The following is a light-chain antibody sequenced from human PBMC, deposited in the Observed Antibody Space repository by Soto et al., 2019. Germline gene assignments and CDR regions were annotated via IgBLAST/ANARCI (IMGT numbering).Light chain of an antibody. V-gene: IGKV1-8*01. Sequence: AIRMTQSPSSLSASTGGRVTITCRASQGISSYLAWYQQKPGKAPKLLIYAASTLQSGVASRFSGSGSGTGFTLTVSCLQSGDFATYYCQQYYSYPLTVGGGTKVEFK. J-gene: IGKJ4*02. CDR3: QQYYSYPLT. CDR2: AAS. CDR1: QGISSY.